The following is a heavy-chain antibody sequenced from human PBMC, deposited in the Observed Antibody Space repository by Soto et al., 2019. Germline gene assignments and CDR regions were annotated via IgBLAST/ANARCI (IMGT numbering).Heavy chain of an antibody. CDR2: IKGKPDGGAT. CDR1: PFTFNTAW. V-gene: IGHV3-15*01. CDR3: TAGSPFNY. Sequence: VWSLRLSCAASPFTFNTAWLTWVRQAPGKGLEWVGRIKGKPDGGATDYAALVEGRFMISRDDSQNTVFLQMNSLKTDDTAVYYCTAGSPFNYWGPGTLVTVSS. J-gene: IGHJ4*02.